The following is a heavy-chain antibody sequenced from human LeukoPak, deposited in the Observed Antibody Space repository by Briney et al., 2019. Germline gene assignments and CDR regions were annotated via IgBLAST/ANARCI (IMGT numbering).Heavy chain of an antibody. CDR2: INYSGTT. D-gene: IGHD1-1*01. CDR3: ARFKQLGRSFDS. V-gene: IGHV4-39*07. Sequence: SETLSLTCTVSGGSIGKTSYYWGWIRQPPGKGLEWIGNINYSGTTYYNPSLKSRVTISVDTSKNQFSLTLNSVTAADTAVYFCARFKQLGRSFDSWGLGSLVTVSS. CDR1: GGSIGKTSYY. J-gene: IGHJ4*02.